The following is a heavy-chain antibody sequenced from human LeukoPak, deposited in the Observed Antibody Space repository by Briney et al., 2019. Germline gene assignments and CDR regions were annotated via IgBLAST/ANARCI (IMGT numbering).Heavy chain of an antibody. J-gene: IGHJ4*02. CDR1: GGSISSSSYY. D-gene: IGHD3-10*01. Sequence: SETLSLTCTVSGGSISSSSYYWGWIRQPTGKGLEWIGSIYYSGSTYYNPSLKSRVTISVDTSKNQFSLKLSSVTAADTAVYYCARDLDGSGSYYTAFDYWGQGTLVTVSS. V-gene: IGHV4-39*07. CDR2: IYYSGST. CDR3: ARDLDGSGSYYTAFDY.